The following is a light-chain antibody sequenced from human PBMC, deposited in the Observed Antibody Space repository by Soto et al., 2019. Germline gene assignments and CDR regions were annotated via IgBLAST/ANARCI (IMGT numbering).Light chain of an antibody. J-gene: IGKJ1*01. CDR3: MQPRQSWT. Sequence: DIVMTQSPLSLPVTPGVPASISCRSSQSLLHSNGYHYLDWYLQKPGQSPRLLTYLGSNRASGVPDRFTGSVSGTDFTLKISRVEAEDVGVYYCMQPRQSWTFGQGAKVEIK. CDR2: LGS. CDR1: QSLLHSNGYHY. V-gene: IGKV2-28*01.